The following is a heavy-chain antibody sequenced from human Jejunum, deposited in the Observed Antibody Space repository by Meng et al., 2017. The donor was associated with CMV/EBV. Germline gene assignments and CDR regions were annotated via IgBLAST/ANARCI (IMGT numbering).Heavy chain of an antibody. CDR3: ARSGILTYSSSWYVISY. J-gene: IGHJ4*02. Sequence: FSSYWVGWVRQAPGKGLEWVANIKQDGSEKYYVDSVKGRFTISRDNAKNSLYLQMNSLRAEDTAVYYCARSGILTYSSSWYVISYWGQGTLVTVSS. D-gene: IGHD6-13*01. CDR2: IKQDGSEK. V-gene: IGHV3-7*01. CDR1: FSSYW.